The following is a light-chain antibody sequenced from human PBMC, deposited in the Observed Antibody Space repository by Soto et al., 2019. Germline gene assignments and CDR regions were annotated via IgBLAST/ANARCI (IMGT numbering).Light chain of an antibody. CDR1: QSISSY. CDR3: QQSYSTPRT. J-gene: IGKJ1*01. Sequence: DIQMTQSPSSLSASVRDRVTITCRASQSISSYLNWYQQKPGKAPKLLIYAAYSLQSGVPSRFSGSGSGTDFTLTISSLQPEVFATYSCQQSYSTPRTFGQGTQVEIK. CDR2: AAY. V-gene: IGKV1-39*01.